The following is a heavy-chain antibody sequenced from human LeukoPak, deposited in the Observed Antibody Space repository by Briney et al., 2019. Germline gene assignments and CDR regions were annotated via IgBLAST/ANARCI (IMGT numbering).Heavy chain of an antibody. D-gene: IGHD3-3*01. J-gene: IGHJ5*02. Sequence: ASVKVSCKASGGTFSSYAISWVRQAPGQGLEWMGWISAYNGNTKYAQELQGRVTMTTDTSTSTAYMELRSLRSDDTAVYYCARSLGNDFWSGPRWFDPWGQGTLVTVSS. CDR2: ISAYNGNT. V-gene: IGHV1-18*01. CDR1: GGTFSSYA. CDR3: ARSLGNDFWSGPRWFDP.